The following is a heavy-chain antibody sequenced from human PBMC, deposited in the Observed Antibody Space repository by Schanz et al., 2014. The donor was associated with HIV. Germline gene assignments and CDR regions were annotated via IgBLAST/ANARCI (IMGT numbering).Heavy chain of an antibody. V-gene: IGHV3-30*18. J-gene: IGHJ5*02. D-gene: IGHD2-15*01. Sequence: QVQLVQSGGGVVQPGRSLRLSCEASGFTFSRYGMHWVRQGPGKGLESVAVISYDGSQQYYADSVKRRFTISRGNSNKLYLQMSSLRPEDTAVYYCVKDRGYCDGSGCYWGDLWGQGTLVSVSS. CDR1: GFTFSRYG. CDR3: VKDRGYCDGSGCYWGDL. CDR2: ISYDGSQQ.